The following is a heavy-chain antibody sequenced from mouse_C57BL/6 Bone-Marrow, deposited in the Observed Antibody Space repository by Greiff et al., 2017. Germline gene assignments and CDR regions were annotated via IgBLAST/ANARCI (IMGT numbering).Heavy chain of an antibody. J-gene: IGHJ4*01. Sequence: VQLQQSGAELVRPGTSVKMSCKASGYTFTNYWIGWAKQRPGHGLEWIGDIYPGGGYTNYNEKFKGKDTLTADKSSSTAYMQFSSLTSEDSAIYYCARSDGYYAYYAMDYWGQGTSVTVSS. CDR2: IYPGGGYT. CDR1: GYTFTNYW. V-gene: IGHV1-63*01. D-gene: IGHD2-3*01. CDR3: ARSDGYYAYYAMDY.